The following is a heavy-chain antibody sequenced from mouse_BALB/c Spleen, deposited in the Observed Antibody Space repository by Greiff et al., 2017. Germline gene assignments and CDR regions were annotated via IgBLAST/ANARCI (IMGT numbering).Heavy chain of an antibody. Sequence: EVHLVESGGGLVQPGGSRKLSCAASGFTFSSFGMHWVRQAPEKGLEWVAYISSGSSTIYYADTVKGRFTISRDNPKNTLFLQMTSLRSEDTAMYYCARSNYYGSSSTFAYWGQGTLVTVSA. CDR2: ISSGSSTI. D-gene: IGHD1-1*01. CDR1: GFTFSSFG. CDR3: ARSNYYGSSSTFAY. J-gene: IGHJ3*01. V-gene: IGHV5-17*02.